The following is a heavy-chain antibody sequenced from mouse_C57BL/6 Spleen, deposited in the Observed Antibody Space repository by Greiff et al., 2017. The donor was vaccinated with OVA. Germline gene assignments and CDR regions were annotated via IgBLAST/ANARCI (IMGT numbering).Heavy chain of an antibody. D-gene: IGHD2-1*01. CDR3: ARKHYGNSTWYFDG. V-gene: IGHV1-80*01. CDR2: IYPGDGDT. J-gene: IGHJ1*03. CDR1: GYAFSSYW. Sequence: VKLMESGAELVKPGASVKISCKASGYAFSSYWMNWVKQRPGKGLEWIGQIYPGDGDTNYNGKFKGKATLTADKSSSTAYMQLSSLTSEDSAVYFCARKHYGNSTWYFDGWGTGTTVTVSS.